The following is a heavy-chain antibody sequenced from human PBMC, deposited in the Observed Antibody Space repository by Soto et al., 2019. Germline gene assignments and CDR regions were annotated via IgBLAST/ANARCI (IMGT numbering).Heavy chain of an antibody. CDR1: GYSFTSFG. J-gene: IGHJ3*02. D-gene: IGHD1-26*01. CDR2: FDPNSGET. V-gene: IGHV1-8*01. Sequence: ASVKVSCKASGYSFTSFGISWVRQAPGKGLEWMGWFDPNSGETSYAQKFQGRVTMTTETSTDTVYMELSSLRSEDTAVYYCATGSGSYFGDAFDIWGQGTMVTVSS. CDR3: ATGSGSYFGDAFDI.